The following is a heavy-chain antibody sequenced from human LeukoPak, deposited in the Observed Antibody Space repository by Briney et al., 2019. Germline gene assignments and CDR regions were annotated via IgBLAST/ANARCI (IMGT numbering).Heavy chain of an antibody. D-gene: IGHD1-26*01. CDR2: INSDGSST. Sequence: GGSLRLSCAASGFTFSTSWMHWVRQAPGKGLVWVSRINSDGSSTTYADSVKGRFTISRDNAKNTLYLEMNSLRAEDTAVYYCARALGSPLDYWGQGTLVTVSS. CDR1: GFTFSTSW. J-gene: IGHJ4*02. V-gene: IGHV3-74*01. CDR3: ARALGSPLDY.